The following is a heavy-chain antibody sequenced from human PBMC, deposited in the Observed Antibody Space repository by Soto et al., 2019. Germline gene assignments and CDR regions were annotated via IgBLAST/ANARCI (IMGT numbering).Heavy chain of an antibody. CDR1: GYTFTSYA. Sequence: ASVKVSCKTSGYTFTSYAMHWVRQAPGQRLEWMGWINAGNGNTKYSQKFQGRVTITRDTSASTAYMELSSLRSEDTAVYYCARGRDYGDYVSWEPQGGWFDPWGQGTLVTVSS. V-gene: IGHV1-3*01. J-gene: IGHJ5*02. D-gene: IGHD4-17*01. CDR2: INAGNGNT. CDR3: ARGRDYGDYVSWEPQGGWFDP.